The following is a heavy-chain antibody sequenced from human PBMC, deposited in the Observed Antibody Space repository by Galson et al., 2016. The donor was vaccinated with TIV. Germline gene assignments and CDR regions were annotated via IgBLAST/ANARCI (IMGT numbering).Heavy chain of an antibody. CDR2: VSHVGGAT. V-gene: IGHV3-23*01. CDR1: GFTFSNYA. D-gene: IGHD3-3*01. J-gene: IGHJ4*02. Sequence: SLRLSCAASGFTFSNYAMSWVRQAPEKGLAWVAAVSHVGGATYYADSVRGRFTISRDDSKNTLYLQMSSLRADDTAIYYCARVTILRFSEWSFDHRGQGMLVTVSS. CDR3: ARVTILRFSEWSFDH.